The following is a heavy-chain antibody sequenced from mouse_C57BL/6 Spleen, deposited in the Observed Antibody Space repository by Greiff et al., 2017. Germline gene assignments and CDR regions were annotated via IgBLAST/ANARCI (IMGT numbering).Heavy chain of an antibody. CDR1: GYTFTDYY. D-gene: IGHD4-1*01. J-gene: IGHJ2*01. V-gene: IGHV1-26*01. CDR2: INPNNGGT. CDR3: ARGGANWVFDY. Sequence: VQLQQSGPELVKPGASVKISCKASGYTFTDYYMNWVKQSHGKSLEWIGDINPNNGGTSYNQKFKGKATLTVDKSSSTAYMELRSLTSEDSAVYYCARGGANWVFDYWGQGTTLTVSS.